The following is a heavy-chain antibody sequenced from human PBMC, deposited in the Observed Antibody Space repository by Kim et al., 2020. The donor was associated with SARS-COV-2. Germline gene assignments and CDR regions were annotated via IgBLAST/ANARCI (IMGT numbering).Heavy chain of an antibody. CDR2: IYYSGST. V-gene: IGHV4-31*03. CDR3: ARDSNYGDCSGGSCYSGMGMDV. CDR1: GGSICSGGYY. D-gene: IGHD2-15*01. Sequence: SETLSLTCTVSGGSICSGGYYWSWIRQHPGKGLEWIGYIYYSGSTYYNPSLKSRVTISVDTSKNQFSLKLSSVTAADTAVYYCARDSNYGDCSGGSCYSGMGMDVWGQGTTVTVSS. J-gene: IGHJ6*02.